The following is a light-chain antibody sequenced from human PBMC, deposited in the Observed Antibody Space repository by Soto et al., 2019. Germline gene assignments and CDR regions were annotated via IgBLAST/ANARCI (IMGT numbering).Light chain of an antibody. CDR1: QSISSSY. V-gene: IGKV3-20*01. CDR2: GAS. CDR3: QQYGSSPPQTT. Sequence: EIVLTQSPGTLSLSPGERATLSCRASQSISSSYLAWYQQKPGQAPRLLIYGASSRATGIPDRFSGSGSGTDFTLTISRLEPEDFAVYYCQQYGSSPPQTTFGGGTRWIS. J-gene: IGKJ4*01.